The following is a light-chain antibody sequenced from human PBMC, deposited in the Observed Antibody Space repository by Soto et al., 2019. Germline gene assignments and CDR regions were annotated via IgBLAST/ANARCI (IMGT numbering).Light chain of an antibody. V-gene: IGLV2-14*01. CDR1: SSDIGVYNY. CDR3: SSYTRSNTLL. CDR2: DVS. Sequence: QSVLTQPASVSGSPGQSITISCTGTSSDIGVYNYVSWYQQHPGKAPKLMIYDVSNRPSGVSNRFSGSKSGNTASLTISGLQAEDDADYYCSSYTRSNTLLFGGGTQLTVL. J-gene: IGLJ2*01.